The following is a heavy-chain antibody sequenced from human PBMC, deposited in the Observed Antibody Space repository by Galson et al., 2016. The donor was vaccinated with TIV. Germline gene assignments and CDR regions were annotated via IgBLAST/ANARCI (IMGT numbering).Heavy chain of an antibody. D-gene: IGHD4-23*01. Sequence: SLRLSCAASGFTFSNYHMDWVRQAPGKGLEWISFITYTSATIYYADSVKGRSTVSRDNAKNSLYLQMNSLRAEDTAVYYCARPGNYDGDRRGAFDLWGQGTMVTVSP. CDR3: ARPGNYDGDRRGAFDL. CDR1: GFTFSNYH. J-gene: IGHJ3*01. CDR2: ITYTSATI. V-gene: IGHV3-48*04.